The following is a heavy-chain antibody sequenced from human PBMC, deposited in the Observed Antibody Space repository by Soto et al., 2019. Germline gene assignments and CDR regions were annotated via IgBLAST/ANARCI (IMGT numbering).Heavy chain of an antibody. Sequence: QRQLVESGGGVVQHGRSLRLSCAASGFTFSSFGMHWVRQAPGKGLEWVAVIWPDGSTQYYADSVKGRFTISRDNSKNTLSLQMDSLRAEDTAVYYCARAEQHMGRGYFDYWGQGTLVTVSS. CDR3: ARAEQHMGRGYFDY. J-gene: IGHJ4*02. CDR1: GFTFSSFG. V-gene: IGHV3-33*01. D-gene: IGHD2-21*01. CDR2: IWPDGSTQ.